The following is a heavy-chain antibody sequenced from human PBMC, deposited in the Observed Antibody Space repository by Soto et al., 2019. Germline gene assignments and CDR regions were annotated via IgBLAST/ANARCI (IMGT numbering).Heavy chain of an antibody. CDR1: GGSISSSSYY. CDR2: IYYSGGT. D-gene: IGHD2-2*02. J-gene: IGHJ4*02. Sequence: SETLSLTCTVSGGSISSSSYYWGWIRQPPGKGLEWIGSIYYSGGTCYNPSLKSRVTISVDTSKNQFSLKLSSVTAADTAVYYCARLPTARIPGDYDYWGQGTLVTVSS. V-gene: IGHV4-39*01. CDR3: ARLPTARIPGDYDY.